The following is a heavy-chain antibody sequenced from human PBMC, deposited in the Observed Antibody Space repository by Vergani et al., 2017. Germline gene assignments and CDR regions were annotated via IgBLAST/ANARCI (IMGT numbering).Heavy chain of an antibody. Sequence: QVQLVQSGAEVKKPGSSVKVSCKASGGTFSSYAISWVRQAPGQGLEWMGGIIPIFGTANYAQKFQGRVTMTRDTSTSTVYMELSSLRSEDTAVYYCARDISSSGVLGHFDLWGRGTLVTVSS. J-gene: IGHJ2*01. CDR3: ARDISSSGVLGHFDL. CDR1: GGTFSSYA. CDR2: IIPIFGTA. V-gene: IGHV1-69*06. D-gene: IGHD6-6*01.